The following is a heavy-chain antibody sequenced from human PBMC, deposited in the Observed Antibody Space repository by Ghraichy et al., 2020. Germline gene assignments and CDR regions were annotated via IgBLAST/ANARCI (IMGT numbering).Heavy chain of an antibody. J-gene: IGHJ4*02. CDR1: GFTFSSYD. V-gene: IGHV3-69-1*01. CDR3: ARGSGSGRSDG. CDR2: ISSRGST. D-gene: IGHD3-10*01. Sequence: GSLRLSCAASGFTFSSYDLTWVRQAPGKGLEVVSSISSRGSTSYTDSVKGRFTISRDNAKNLVHMQVNSLKDEDTAMYYCARGSGSGRSDGWGQGTLVTVSS.